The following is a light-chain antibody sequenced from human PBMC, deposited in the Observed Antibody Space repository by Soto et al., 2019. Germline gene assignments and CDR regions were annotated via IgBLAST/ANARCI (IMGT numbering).Light chain of an antibody. V-gene: IGLV2-8*01. Sequence: QSALTQPPSASGSPGQSVTISCTGTSSDVGGYNYVSWYQQHPGKAPKLMIYEVSRRPSGVPDRFSDSQSGNTTSLTVSGLQAEDEADYYCSSYAGSNNWVFGGGTKLTVL. CDR2: EVS. CDR3: SSYAGSNNWV. CDR1: SSDVGGYNY. J-gene: IGLJ3*02.